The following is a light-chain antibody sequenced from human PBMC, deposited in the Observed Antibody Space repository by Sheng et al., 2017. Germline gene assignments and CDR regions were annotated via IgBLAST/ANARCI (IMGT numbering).Light chain of an antibody. CDR2: DAS. V-gene: IGKV3-15*01. CDR3: QQYDNWLT. CDR1: QSVSYN. Sequence: EIVMTQSPATLSVSPGERATLSCRASQSVSYNLAWYQQRPGQAPRLLIYDASTRATGIPARFSASGSGTDFTLSISSLQSEDFAVYFCQQYDNWLTFGGGTKVEIK. J-gene: IGKJ4*01.